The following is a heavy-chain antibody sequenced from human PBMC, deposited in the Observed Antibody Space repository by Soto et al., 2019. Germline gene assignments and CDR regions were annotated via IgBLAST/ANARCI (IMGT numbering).Heavy chain of an antibody. Sequence: GGSLRLSCAASGFIFSQYSMNWVRQAPGKGLEWVSSISSTGALMYYADSVKGRFTISRDDADNSLYLQMNSLRVEDTAVYYCARDRLARGIPVAGRIDYWGQGALVTVSA. CDR2: ISSTGALM. V-gene: IGHV3-21*01. D-gene: IGHD6-19*01. CDR3: ARDRLARGIPVAGRIDY. CDR1: GFIFSQYS. J-gene: IGHJ4*02.